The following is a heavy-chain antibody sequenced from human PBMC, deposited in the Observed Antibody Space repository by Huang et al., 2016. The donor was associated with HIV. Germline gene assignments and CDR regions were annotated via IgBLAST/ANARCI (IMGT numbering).Heavy chain of an antibody. CDR1: GFSFSTYG. CDR2: ISYDGSNK. J-gene: IGHJ4*02. CDR3: AKDGADEEWDIDY. D-gene: IGHD1-26*01. Sequence: VQLVESGGGVVQPGRSLRLACAASGFSFSTYGLHWVRQAPGKGVEGVAVISYDGSNKDYAHSVKGRFTISRDTSENKVYLQMNSLRHEDTAVYYCAKDGADEEWDIDYWGQGTLVTVSS. V-gene: IGHV3-30*18.